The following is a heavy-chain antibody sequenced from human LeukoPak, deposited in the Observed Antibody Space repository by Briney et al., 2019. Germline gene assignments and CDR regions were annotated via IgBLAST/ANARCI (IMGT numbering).Heavy chain of an antibody. D-gene: IGHD2/OR15-2a*01. J-gene: IGHJ3*02. CDR3: ARDFSRDNDAFDI. V-gene: IGHV3-21*01. CDR1: GFTFSSYS. CDR2: ISSSSSYI. Sequence: GGSLRLSCAASGFTFSSYSMNWVRQAPGKGLEWVSSISSSSSYIYYADSMKGRFTISRDNAKNSLYLQMNSLRAEDTAVYYCARDFSRDNDAFDIWGQGTMVTVSS.